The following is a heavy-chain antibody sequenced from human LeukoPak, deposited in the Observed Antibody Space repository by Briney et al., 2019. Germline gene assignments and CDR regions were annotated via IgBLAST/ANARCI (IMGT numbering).Heavy chain of an antibody. CDR2: INHSGST. CDR3: ARGYYYDSSGWSYYYYYMDV. V-gene: IGHV4-34*01. J-gene: IGHJ6*03. Sequence: PSETLSLTCAVYGVSFSGYYWSWIRQPPGKGLEWIGEINHSGSTNYNPSLKSRVTISVDTSKNQFSLKLSSVTAADTAVYYCARGYYYDSSGWSYYYYYMDVWGKGTTVTISS. D-gene: IGHD3-22*01. CDR1: GVSFSGYY.